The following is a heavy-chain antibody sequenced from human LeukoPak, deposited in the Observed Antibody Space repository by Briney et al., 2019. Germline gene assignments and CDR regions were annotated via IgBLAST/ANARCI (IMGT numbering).Heavy chain of an antibody. Sequence: GESLKISCKGFGYSFTSYWIGWVRQMPGKGLEWMGIIYPGDSDTRYSPSFQGQVTISADKSISTAYLQWSSLKASDTAMYYCARLGKYQLSYYYYMDVWGKGTTVTISS. D-gene: IGHD2-2*01. CDR3: ARLGKYQLSYYYYMDV. V-gene: IGHV5-51*01. J-gene: IGHJ6*03. CDR2: IYPGDSDT. CDR1: GYSFTSYW.